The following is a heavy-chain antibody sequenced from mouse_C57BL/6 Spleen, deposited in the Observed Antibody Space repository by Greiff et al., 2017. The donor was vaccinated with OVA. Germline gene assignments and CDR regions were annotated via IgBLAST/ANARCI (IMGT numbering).Heavy chain of an antibody. CDR1: GYTFTDYN. J-gene: IGHJ4*01. CDR2: INPNNGGT. D-gene: IGHD2-4*01. CDR3: AREAYDSLNAMDY. V-gene: IGHV1-18*01. Sequence: EVKLMESGPELVKPGASVKIPCKASGYTFTDYNMDWVKQSHGKSLEWIGDINPNNGGTIYNQKFKGKATLTVDKSSTTAYMELRSLTSEDTAVYYCAREAYDSLNAMDYWGQGTSVTVSS.